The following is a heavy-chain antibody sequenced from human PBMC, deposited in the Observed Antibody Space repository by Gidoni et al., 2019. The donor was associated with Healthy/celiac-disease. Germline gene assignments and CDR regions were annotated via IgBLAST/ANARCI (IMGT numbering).Heavy chain of an antibody. V-gene: IGHV3-30*04. Sequence: QVQLVESGGGVVQPGRSLRLSCAASGFTFSRYAMHCVRQAPGKGLEWVAVISYDGSNKYYADSVKARFTISRDNSKNTLYLRMNSLRAEDTAVYYCARGLIRFLEWSPFDPWGQGTLVTVSS. CDR2: ISYDGSNK. CDR3: ARGLIRFLEWSPFDP. D-gene: IGHD3-3*01. J-gene: IGHJ5*02. CDR1: GFTFSRYA.